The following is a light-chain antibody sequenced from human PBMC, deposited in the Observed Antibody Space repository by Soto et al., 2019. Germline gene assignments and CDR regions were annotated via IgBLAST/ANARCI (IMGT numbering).Light chain of an antibody. CDR3: QQYENLPT. V-gene: IGKV1-33*01. CDR2: DAS. CDR1: QNVNID. J-gene: IGKJ5*01. Sequence: IHITNNTSSLSASVLDRVXXXFQASQNVNIDLAWYQQKPGRAPKLLIYDASNMEAGVPSRFRGSGSGTDFTFTISRLQPEDIAAYYCQQYENLPTFGQGRLLEIK.